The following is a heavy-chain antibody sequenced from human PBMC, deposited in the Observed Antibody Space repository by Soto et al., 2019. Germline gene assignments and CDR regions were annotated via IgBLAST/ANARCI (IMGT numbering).Heavy chain of an antibody. CDR2: ISYDGSNK. CDR1: GFTFSSYA. J-gene: IGHJ6*02. D-gene: IGHD6-19*01. CDR3: ARDGVVGSGWFPYNYYYGMDV. V-gene: IGHV3-30-3*01. Sequence: QVQLVESGGGVVQPGRSLRLSCAASGFTFSSYAMHWVRQAPGKGLEWVAVISYDGSNKYYADSVKGRFTISRDNSKNTLYLQMNSLRAEDTAVYYCARDGVVGSGWFPYNYYYGMDVWGQGTTVTVSS.